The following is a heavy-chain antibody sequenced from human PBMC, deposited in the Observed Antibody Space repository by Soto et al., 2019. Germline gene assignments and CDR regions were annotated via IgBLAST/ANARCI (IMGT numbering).Heavy chain of an antibody. CDR3: AKDIRSGRTKNWFDP. J-gene: IGHJ5*02. CDR1: GLTLTSSV. Sequence: PGGSLRLSCVGSGLTLTSSVMSWVRQAPGKGLEWVAAISAGGASTYYADSVKGRFTISRDTSKNTLYLQINNLRVEDTAIYYCAKDIRSGRTKNWFDPWGQGTLVTVSS. D-gene: IGHD3-3*01. V-gene: IGHV3-23*01. CDR2: ISAGGAST.